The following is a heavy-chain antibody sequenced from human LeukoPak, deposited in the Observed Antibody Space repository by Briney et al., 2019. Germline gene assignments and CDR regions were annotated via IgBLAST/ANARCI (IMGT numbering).Heavy chain of an antibody. Sequence: GGSLRLSCAASGFTFSSNWMSWVRQAPGKGLEWVANIKQEGSEKYYVDSVKGRFSISRDNAKNSLYLQMNSLRAEDTAVYYCARGGSRYDKWGQGTLVTVSS. D-gene: IGHD3-22*01. V-gene: IGHV3-7*01. J-gene: IGHJ4*02. CDR3: ARGGSRYDK. CDR1: GFTFSSNW. CDR2: IKQEGSEK.